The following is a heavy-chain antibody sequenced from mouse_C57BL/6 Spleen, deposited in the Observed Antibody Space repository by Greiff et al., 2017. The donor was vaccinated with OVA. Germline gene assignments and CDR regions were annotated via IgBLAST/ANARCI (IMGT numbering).Heavy chain of an antibody. V-gene: IGHV1-19*01. Sequence: LVKPGASVKMSCKASGYTFTDYYMNWVKQSHGKSLEWIGVINPYNGGTSYNQKFKGKATLTVDQSSSTAYMELNSLTSEDSAVYYCARGTAQGEFDYWGQGTTLTVSS. CDR1: GYTFTDYY. CDR3: ARGTAQGEFDY. J-gene: IGHJ2*01. CDR2: INPYNGGT. D-gene: IGHD3-2*02.